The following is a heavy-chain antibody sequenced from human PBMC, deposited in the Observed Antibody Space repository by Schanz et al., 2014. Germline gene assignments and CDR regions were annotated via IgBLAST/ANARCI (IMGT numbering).Heavy chain of an antibody. CDR3: ARGRVLES. CDR2: INTGVNT. D-gene: IGHD1-1*01. Sequence: EVQLVESGGGLVQPGGSLRLSCAASGFTFGDYAMTWVRQAPGKGLEWVSAINTGVNTYYADSVRGRFTMSRDNAKNSLFLQMNSLRPEDTAVYYCARGRVLESWGQGTLVTVSS. V-gene: IGHV3-23*04. CDR1: GFTFGDYA. J-gene: IGHJ5*02.